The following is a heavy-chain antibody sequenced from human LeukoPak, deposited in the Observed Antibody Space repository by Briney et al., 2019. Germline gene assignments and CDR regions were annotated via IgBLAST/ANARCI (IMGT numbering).Heavy chain of an antibody. J-gene: IGHJ4*02. CDR3: ARDRYRPHYYFDY. CDR2: INPSGGST. Sequence: ASVKVSCKASGYTFTSYYMHWVRQAPGQGLEWMGIINPSGGSTSYAQKFQGRVTMTRDTFTSTVYMVLSSLRSEDTAVYYCARDRYRPHYYFDYWGQGTLVTVSS. V-gene: IGHV1-46*01. D-gene: IGHD1-1*01. CDR1: GYTFTSYY.